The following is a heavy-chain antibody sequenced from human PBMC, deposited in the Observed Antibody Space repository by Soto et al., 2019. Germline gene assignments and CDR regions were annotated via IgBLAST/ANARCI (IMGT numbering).Heavy chain of an antibody. J-gene: IGHJ6*02. Sequence: CTVSGDSVSSGGYYWSWIRQPPGKGLEWIGYIYSSGSASYNPSLKSRVTISRDTSKNQISLKVASVTAADTAGYYCARGFSSVSMDAWGQGTTVTVSS. V-gene: IGHV4-61*08. D-gene: IGHD6-19*01. CDR3: ARGFSSVSMDA. CDR1: GDSVSSGGYY. CDR2: IYSSGSA.